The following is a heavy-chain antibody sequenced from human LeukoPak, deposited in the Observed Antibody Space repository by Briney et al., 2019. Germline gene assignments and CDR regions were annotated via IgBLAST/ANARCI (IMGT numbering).Heavy chain of an antibody. CDR2: IYYSGST. CDR1: GGSISSSSYY. CDR3: ARQAVVPAAPDAFDI. D-gene: IGHD2-2*01. Sequence: SETLSLTCTVSGGSISSSSYYWGWIRQPPGKGLEWIGSIYYSGSTYYNPPLKSRVTISVDTSKNQFSLKLSSVTAADTAVYYCARQAVVPAAPDAFDIWGQGTMVTVSS. V-gene: IGHV4-39*01. J-gene: IGHJ3*02.